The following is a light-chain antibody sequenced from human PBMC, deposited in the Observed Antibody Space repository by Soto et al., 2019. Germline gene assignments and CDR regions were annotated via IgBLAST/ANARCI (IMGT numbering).Light chain of an antibody. CDR1: GSDVGGYNF. Sequence: QSVLTQPASVSGSPGQSISISCTGTGSDVGGYNFVSWYQQHPGKAPRLMISEVTNRPSGVSNRFSASKAGNTAFLAISGLQADDEADYYCSSYTRSSGWVFGGGTKLTVL. J-gene: IGLJ3*02. CDR3: SSYTRSSGWV. CDR2: EVT. V-gene: IGLV2-14*01.